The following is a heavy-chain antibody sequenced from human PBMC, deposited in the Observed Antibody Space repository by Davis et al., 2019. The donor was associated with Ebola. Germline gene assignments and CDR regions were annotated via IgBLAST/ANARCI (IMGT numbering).Heavy chain of an antibody. V-gene: IGHV1-69*04. D-gene: IGHD3-3*01. Sequence: SVKVSCKASGGTFSSYAISWVRQAPGQGLEWMGRIIPILGIANYAQKFQGRVTITADKSTSTAYMELSSLRSEDTAVYYCARVKEWLLYYYYYYGMDVWGQGTTVTVSS. J-gene: IGHJ6*02. CDR2: IIPILGIA. CDR3: ARVKEWLLYYYYYYGMDV. CDR1: GGTFSSYA.